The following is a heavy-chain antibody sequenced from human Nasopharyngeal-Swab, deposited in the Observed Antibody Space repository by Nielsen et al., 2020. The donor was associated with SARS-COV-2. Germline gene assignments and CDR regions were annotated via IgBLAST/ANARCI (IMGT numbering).Heavy chain of an antibody. Sequence: GEALKISCAVSGFTFTNYEIHWVRQAPGKGLEWVSYIGISGSPKYYADSVKGRFTISRDNAKNSLSLQMNSLRAEDTAVYYSARDVQRGFDSWGQGTLVTVSS. CDR3: ARDVQRGFDS. CDR2: IGISGSPK. J-gene: IGHJ4*02. V-gene: IGHV3-48*03. CDR1: GFTFTNYE. D-gene: IGHD3-10*01.